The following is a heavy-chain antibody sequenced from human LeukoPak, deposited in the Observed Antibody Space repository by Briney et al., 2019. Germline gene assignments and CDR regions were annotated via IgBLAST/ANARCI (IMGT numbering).Heavy chain of an antibody. CDR2: IIPILGEP. CDR1: GGTFSSYT. Sequence: ASVKVSCKASGGTFSSYTISWVRQAPGQGLEWMGRIIPILGEPDYAQKFQGRVTITADMSTSTAYMELSSLRSDDTAVYYCARGYSYGTDFGYWGQGTLVTVSS. D-gene: IGHD5-18*01. V-gene: IGHV1-69*08. J-gene: IGHJ4*02. CDR3: ARGYSYGTDFGY.